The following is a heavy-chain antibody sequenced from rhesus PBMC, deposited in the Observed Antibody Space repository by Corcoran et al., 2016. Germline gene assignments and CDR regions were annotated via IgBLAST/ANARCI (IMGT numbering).Heavy chain of an antibody. CDR3: ARVGIADFDY. D-gene: IGHD6-13*01. V-gene: IGHV4-160*01. Sequence: QVQLQESGPGLVKPSETLSLTCAVSGGSISSNYWSWIRQPPGKGLGWIGYIYGSCRSTYYTPSLKSRVTISTDTSKNQFSLKLSSVTAADTAVYYCARVGIADFDYWGQGVLVTVSS. CDR2: IYGSCRST. J-gene: IGHJ4*01. CDR1: GGSISSNY.